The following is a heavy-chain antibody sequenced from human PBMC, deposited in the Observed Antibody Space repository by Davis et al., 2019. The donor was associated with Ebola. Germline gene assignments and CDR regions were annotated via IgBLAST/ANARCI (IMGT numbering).Heavy chain of an antibody. CDR3: ARQNSGRLRRVDY. V-gene: IGHV3-30*04. CDR2: ISYDGSNK. D-gene: IGHD1-26*01. J-gene: IGHJ4*02. Sequence: GESLKISCAASGFTFSSYAMHWVRQAPGKGLEWVAVISYDGSNKYYADSVKGRFTISRDNSKNTLYLQMSSLRAEDTAVYYCARQNSGRLRRVDYWGQGTLVTVSS. CDR1: GFTFSSYA.